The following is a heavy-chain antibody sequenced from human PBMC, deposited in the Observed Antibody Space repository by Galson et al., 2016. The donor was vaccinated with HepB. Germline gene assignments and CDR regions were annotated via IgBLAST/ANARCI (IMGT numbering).Heavy chain of an antibody. CDR3: ARGGYCRSPTCPYSNPAYGMDI. J-gene: IGHJ6*02. D-gene: IGHD2-2*01. CDR1: GGSFSGYY. V-gene: IGHV4-34*01. CDR2: IDHRGST. Sequence: TLSLTCAVSGGSFSGYYWTWIRQPPEKGLEWIGGIDHRGSTNYNPSLWSRVTISVDTSKNQFSLKVNSVTAADTAVYYCARGGYCRSPTCPYSNPAYGMDIWGQGTTVTVSS.